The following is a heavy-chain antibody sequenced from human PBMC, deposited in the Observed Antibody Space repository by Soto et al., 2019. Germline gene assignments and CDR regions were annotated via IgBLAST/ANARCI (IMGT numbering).Heavy chain of an antibody. CDR2: ISAYNGNT. D-gene: IGHD2-2*01. CDR1: GYTFTSYG. CDR3: VRWACISTSCRSRNYYYYYMDV. J-gene: IGHJ6*03. Sequence: ASVKVSCKASGYTFTSYGISWVRQAPGQGLEWMGWISAYNGNTNYAQKLQGRVTMTTDTSTSTAYMELRSLRSDDTAVYYCVRWACISTSCRSRNYYYYYMDVWGKGTTVTVSS. V-gene: IGHV1-18*01.